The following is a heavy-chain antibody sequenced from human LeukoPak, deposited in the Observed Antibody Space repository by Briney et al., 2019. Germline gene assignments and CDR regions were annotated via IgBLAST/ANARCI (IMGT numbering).Heavy chain of an antibody. Sequence: PGGSLRLSCAASGFTFSSYGMHWVRQAPGKGLEWVAFIRYDGSNKYYADSVKGRFTISRDNSKNTLYLQMNSLRAEDTAVYYCAKFWNRVVPAAFPGSWFDPWGQGTLVTVSS. J-gene: IGHJ5*02. CDR2: IRYDGSNK. V-gene: IGHV3-30*02. CDR3: AKFWNRVVPAAFPGSWFDP. D-gene: IGHD2-2*01. CDR1: GFTFSSYG.